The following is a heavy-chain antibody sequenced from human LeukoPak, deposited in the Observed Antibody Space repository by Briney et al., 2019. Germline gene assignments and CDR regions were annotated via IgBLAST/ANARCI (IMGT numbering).Heavy chain of an antibody. J-gene: IGHJ4*02. V-gene: IGHV4-59*13. D-gene: IGHD5-18*01. CDR3: ARLKGTAMVDY. Sequence: SETLSLTCTVSGGSINSYYWSWIRQPPGGGLEWIGHIYSSGGTVYNPSLKSRVPISRDTSKDQFSLKLSSATAADTAVYYCARLKGTAMVDYCGQRTLGTASS. CDR2: IYSSGGT. CDR1: GGSINSYY.